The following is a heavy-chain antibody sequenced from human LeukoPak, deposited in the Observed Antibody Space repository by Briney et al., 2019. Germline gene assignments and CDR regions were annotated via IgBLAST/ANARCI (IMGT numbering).Heavy chain of an antibody. CDR2: ISYSGST. D-gene: IGHD2/OR15-2a*01. V-gene: IGHV4-59*08. CDR1: GDSMTNYY. J-gene: IGHJ4*02. Sequence: SETLSLTCSVSGDSMTNYYWSWIRQPPGMGLEWIGYISYSGSTNYNPSLKSRVTISIDTSKNQFTLRLSSVTAADTAVYYCASAPHVNYFDFWGQGALVTVST. CDR3: ASAPHVNYFDF.